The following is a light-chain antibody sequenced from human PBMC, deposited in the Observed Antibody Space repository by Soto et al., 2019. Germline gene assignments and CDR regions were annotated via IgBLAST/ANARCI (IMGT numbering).Light chain of an antibody. CDR2: AAS. CDR1: QGIRNY. V-gene: IGKV1-27*01. Sequence: DIQMTQSPSSLSASVGDRVTITCRASQGIRNYLAWYQQNPGKVPKLLLYAASTLQSGVPSRFSGSGSGTDFTLTISSLQPEDVATYFCQKYDDAPWTFGQGTKVEIK. J-gene: IGKJ1*01. CDR3: QKYDDAPWT.